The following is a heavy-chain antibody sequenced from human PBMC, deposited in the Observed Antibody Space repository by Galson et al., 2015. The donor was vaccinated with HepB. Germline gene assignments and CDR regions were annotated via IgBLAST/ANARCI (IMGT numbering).Heavy chain of an antibody. J-gene: IGHJ5*02. CDR2: INPNSGGT. Sequence: SVKVSCKASGGTFSSYYMHWVRQAPGQGLEWMGRINPNSGGTNYAQKLQGRVTMTRDTSISTAYMELSRLRSDDTAVYYCARGWAYGDYSNWFDPWGQGTLVTVSS. CDR1: GGTFSSYY. V-gene: IGHV1-2*06. D-gene: IGHD4-17*01. CDR3: ARGWAYGDYSNWFDP.